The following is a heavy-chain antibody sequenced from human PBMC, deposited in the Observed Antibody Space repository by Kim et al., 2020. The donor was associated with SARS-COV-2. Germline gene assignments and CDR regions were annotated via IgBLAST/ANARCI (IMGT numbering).Heavy chain of an antibody. CDR1: GFTFSSYG. CDR3: ARDRETGNRFDY. V-gene: IGHV3-33*01. J-gene: IGHJ4*02. CDR2: IWYDGSNK. Sequence: GGSLRLSCAASGFTFSSYGMHWVRQAPGKGLEWVAVIWYDGSNKYYADSVKGRFTISRDNSKNTLYLQMNSLRAEDTAVYYCARDRETGNRFDYWGQGTLVTVSS.